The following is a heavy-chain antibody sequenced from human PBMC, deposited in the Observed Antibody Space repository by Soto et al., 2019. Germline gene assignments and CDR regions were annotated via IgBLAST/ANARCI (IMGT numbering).Heavy chain of an antibody. Sequence: ELQLVESGGGLVKPGGYLRVSCAASGVNFINGWMSWVRQAPGKGLEWVGRIKSKIHGGTTDYAAHVKGRFTISRDDSKDALYLEMHSLQTDDTAVYYCSTDEWEWGQGTLVTVSS. J-gene: IGHJ4*02. V-gene: IGHV3-15*05. D-gene: IGHD1-26*01. CDR3: STDEWE. CDR2: IKSKIHGGTT. CDR1: GVNFINGW.